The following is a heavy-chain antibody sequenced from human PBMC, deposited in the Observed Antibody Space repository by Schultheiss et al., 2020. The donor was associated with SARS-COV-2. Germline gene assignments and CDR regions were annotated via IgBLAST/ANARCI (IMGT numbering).Heavy chain of an antibody. V-gene: IGHV3-64D*06. CDR2: ISSNGGST. CDR3: VKESTYYYGSGSYGSYFDY. Sequence: GGSLRLSCSASGFTFSSYAMHWVRQAPGKGLEYVSAISSNGGSTYYADSVKGRFTISRDNSKNTLYLQMSSLRAEDTAVYYCVKESTYYYGSGSYGSYFDYWGQGTLVTVSS. D-gene: IGHD3-10*01. J-gene: IGHJ4*02. CDR1: GFTFSSYA.